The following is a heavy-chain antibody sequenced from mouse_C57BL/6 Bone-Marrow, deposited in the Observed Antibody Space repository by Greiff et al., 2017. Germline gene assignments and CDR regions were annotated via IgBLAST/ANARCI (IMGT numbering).Heavy chain of an antibody. CDR2: INPGSGGT. J-gene: IGHJ4*01. V-gene: IGHV1-54*01. CDR3: ARRIYYAMDY. CDR1: GYAFTNYL. Sequence: QVQLQQSGAELVRPGTSVKVSCKASGYAFTNYLIEWVKQRPGQGLEWIGVINPGSGGTNYNEKFKGKANLTADKSSSTAYMQLSSLTSEDSAVYFCARRIYYAMDYWGQGTSVTVSS.